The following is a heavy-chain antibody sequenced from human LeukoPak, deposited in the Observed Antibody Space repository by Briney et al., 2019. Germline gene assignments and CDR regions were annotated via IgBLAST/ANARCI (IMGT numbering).Heavy chain of an antibody. CDR1: GFTFSSYA. CDR2: ISYDGSNK. Sequence: PGGSLRLSCAASGFTFSSYAMHWVRQAPGKGLEWVAVISYDGSNKYYADSVKGRFTISRDNSTNTLYLQMNSLRAEDTAVYYCARGYDYFDYWGPGTLVTVSS. V-gene: IGHV3-30*04. CDR3: ARGYDYFDY. D-gene: IGHD3-16*01. J-gene: IGHJ4*02.